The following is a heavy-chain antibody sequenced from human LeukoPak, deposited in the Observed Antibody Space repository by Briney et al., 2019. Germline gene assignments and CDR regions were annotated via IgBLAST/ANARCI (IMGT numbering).Heavy chain of an antibody. CDR3: ARLTSSSWPFDY. D-gene: IGHD6-13*01. Sequence: SETLSLTCTVSGGSISSYYWSWIRQPPGKELEWTGYVYYSGSTNYNPSLKSRVTISVDTSKNQFSLKLTSVTAADTAVYYCARLTSSSWPFDYWGQGALVTVSS. V-gene: IGHV4-59*08. CDR2: VYYSGST. CDR1: GGSISSYY. J-gene: IGHJ4*02.